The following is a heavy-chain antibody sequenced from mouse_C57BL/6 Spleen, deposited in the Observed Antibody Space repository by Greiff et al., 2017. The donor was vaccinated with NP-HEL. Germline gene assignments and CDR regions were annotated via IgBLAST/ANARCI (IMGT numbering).Heavy chain of an antibody. CDR1: GFNIKDYY. Sequence: VQLQQSGAELVKPGASVKLSCTASGFNIKDYYMHWVKQRTEQGLEWIGRIDPEDGETKYAPKFQGKATITADTSSNSAYLQLSSLTSEDTAVYYCAPSPVVAKDWFAYWGQGTLVTVSA. CDR2: IDPEDGET. J-gene: IGHJ3*01. D-gene: IGHD1-1*01. CDR3: APSPVVAKDWFAY. V-gene: IGHV14-2*01.